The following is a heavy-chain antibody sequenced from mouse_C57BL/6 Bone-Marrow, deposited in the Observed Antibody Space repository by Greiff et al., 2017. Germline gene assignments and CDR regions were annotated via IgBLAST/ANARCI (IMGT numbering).Heavy chain of an antibody. Sequence: VMLVESGAELARPGASVKLSCKASGYTFTSYGLSGVKQRTGQGLEWIGEIYPRSGNTYYNEKFKGKATLTADKSSSTAYMELRSLTSEDSAVYFCARFYYGYDGWFAYWGQGTLVTVSA. CDR2: IYPRSGNT. V-gene: IGHV1-81*01. CDR3: ARFYYGYDGWFAY. D-gene: IGHD2-2*01. CDR1: GYTFTSYG. J-gene: IGHJ3*01.